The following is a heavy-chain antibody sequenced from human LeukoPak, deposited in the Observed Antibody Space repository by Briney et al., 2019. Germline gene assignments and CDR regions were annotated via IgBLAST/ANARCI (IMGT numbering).Heavy chain of an antibody. CDR1: GGSISSSSYY. V-gene: IGHV4-39*01. J-gene: IGHJ4*02. Sequence: SETLSLTCTVSGGSISSSSYYWGWIRQPPGKGLEWIGSIYYSGSTYYNPSLKSRVTISVDTSKNQFSLKLSSVTAADTAVYYCARRSGYSGYELNYYFDYWGQGTLVTVSS. CDR3: ARRSGYSGYELNYYFDY. CDR2: IYYSGST. D-gene: IGHD5-12*01.